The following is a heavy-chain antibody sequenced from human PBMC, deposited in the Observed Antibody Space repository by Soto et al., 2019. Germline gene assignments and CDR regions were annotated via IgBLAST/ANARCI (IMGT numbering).Heavy chain of an antibody. CDR1: GGSISSYY. J-gene: IGHJ6*03. D-gene: IGHD2-15*01. V-gene: IGHV4-59*01. CDR2: IYYSGST. Sequence: QVQLQESGPGLVKPSETLSLTCTVSGGSISSYYWSWIRQPPGKGLEWIGAIYYSGSTNYNPSRKRRVPISVDTSKNQFSMKLSSVTAADTAVYYCARENSGYCSGGSCPRAYYYYYMDVWGKGTTVTVSS. CDR3: ARENSGYCSGGSCPRAYYYYYMDV.